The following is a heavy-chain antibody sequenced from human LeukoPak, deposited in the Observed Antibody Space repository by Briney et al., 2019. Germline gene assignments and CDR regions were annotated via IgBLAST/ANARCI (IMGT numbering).Heavy chain of an antibody. CDR1: GFTFSSYA. J-gene: IGHJ6*02. CDR3: ARDPDGVYGYGMDV. CDR2: ISYDGSNK. Sequence: GGSLRLSCAASGFTFSSYAMHWVRQAPGKGLEWVAVISYDGSNKYYADSVKGRFTISRDNAKNSLYLQMNSLRAEDTAVYYCARDPDGVYGYGMDVWGQGTTVTVSS. V-gene: IGHV3-30*04. D-gene: IGHD5/OR15-5a*01.